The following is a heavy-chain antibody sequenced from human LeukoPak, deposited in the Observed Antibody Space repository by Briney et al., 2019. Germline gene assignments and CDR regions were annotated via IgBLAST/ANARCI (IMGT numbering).Heavy chain of an antibody. D-gene: IGHD4-11*01. CDR3: ARVWQDYSNTDY. V-gene: IGHV3-48*01. CDR1: GFTFSTYH. CDR2: ISYDSTAI. Sequence: GGSLRLSCTASGFTFSTYHIVWVRQAPGKGLECLSYISYDSTAIHYADSVRGRFAISRDNAQSSLYLQMNSLTAEDTAIYFCARVWQDYSNTDYWGQGTLVTVSS. J-gene: IGHJ4*02.